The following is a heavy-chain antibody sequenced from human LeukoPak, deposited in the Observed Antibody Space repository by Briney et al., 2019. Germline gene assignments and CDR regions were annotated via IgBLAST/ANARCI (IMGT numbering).Heavy chain of an antibody. V-gene: IGHV3-74*01. J-gene: IGHJ4*02. CDR1: GYTFSSYW. CDR2: INSDGSNT. CDR3: ARVSDPTTVGSSTFSSSWYLRD. Sequence: GGSLRLSCVASGYTFSSYWMHWVRQAPGKGLVWVSRINSDGSNTTYADSVKGRFTISRDNAKDTLYLQMNSLRTEDTAVYFCARVSDPTTVGSSTFSSSWYLRDWGQGTLVTVSS. D-gene: IGHD6-13*01.